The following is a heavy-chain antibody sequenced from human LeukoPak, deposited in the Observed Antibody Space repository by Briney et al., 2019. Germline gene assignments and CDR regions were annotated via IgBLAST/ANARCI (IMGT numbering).Heavy chain of an antibody. V-gene: IGHV4-59*01. CDR3: ARGLVLATDDAFDI. CDR1: GASIRSFF. CDR2: VYDNDIS. Sequence: SETLSLACSVAGASIRSFFWSWIRQSQGKGLEWNGYVYDNDISNFNPSLESRVTILVDSSKSQFSLKLRSVTAADMAVYYCARGLVLATDDAFDIWGPGTMVTVSS. J-gene: IGHJ3*02. D-gene: IGHD5-12*01.